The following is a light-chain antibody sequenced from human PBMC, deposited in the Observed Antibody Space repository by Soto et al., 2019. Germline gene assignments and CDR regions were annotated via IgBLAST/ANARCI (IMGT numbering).Light chain of an antibody. V-gene: IGLV2-14*01. J-gene: IGLJ3*02. CDR2: EVS. CDR1: SSDVGGYNY. Sequence: QSALTQPASVSGSPGQSITISCTGTSSDVGGYNYVSWYQQHPGKAPKIMIYEVSNRPSGVSNRFSGSKSGNTASLTISGLQAEDEADCYCSSYTSSSTHWVFGGGTKLTVL. CDR3: SSYTSSSTHWV.